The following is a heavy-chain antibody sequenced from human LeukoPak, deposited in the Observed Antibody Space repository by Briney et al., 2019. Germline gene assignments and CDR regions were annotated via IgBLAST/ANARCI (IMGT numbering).Heavy chain of an antibody. D-gene: IGHD3-10*02. Sequence: GGSLRLSCAASGFTFSSYTMSWVRQAPGKGLEWVAAISGSGGTTYYTDSVKGRFTISRDHSKNTLYLQMNSLRAEDTAVYYCAELGITMIGGVWGKGTTATISS. J-gene: IGHJ6*04. CDR1: GFTFSSYT. CDR3: AELGITMIGGV. CDR2: ISGSGGTT. V-gene: IGHV3-23*01.